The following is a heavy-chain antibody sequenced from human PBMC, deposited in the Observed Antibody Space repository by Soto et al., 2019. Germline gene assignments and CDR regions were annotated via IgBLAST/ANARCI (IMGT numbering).Heavy chain of an antibody. CDR3: ARVPRGGGYSFDY. Sequence: QVQLQESGPGPVKPSQTLSLTCTVSGGSISSGDYYWSWIRQPPGKGLEWIGYIYYSGSTYYNPSLKSRVTISVDTSKNQFSLKLSSVTAADTAVYYCARVPRGGGYSFDYWGQGTLVTVSS. D-gene: IGHD3-22*01. CDR2: IYYSGST. J-gene: IGHJ4*02. CDR1: GGSISSGDYY. V-gene: IGHV4-30-4*01.